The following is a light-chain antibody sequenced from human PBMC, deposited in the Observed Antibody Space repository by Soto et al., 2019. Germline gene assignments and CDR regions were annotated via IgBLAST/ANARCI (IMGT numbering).Light chain of an antibody. J-gene: IGKJ2*01. V-gene: IGKV3-15*01. Sequence: EIVMTQSPATLSVSPAERATLSCRASQSVSSKLAWYQQKPGQAPRLLIYGASTRATGIPARFSGSGSGTEFTLTISSLQSEDFAVYYCQQYNNWPGYTFGQGTKLEIK. CDR2: GAS. CDR3: QQYNNWPGYT. CDR1: QSVSSK.